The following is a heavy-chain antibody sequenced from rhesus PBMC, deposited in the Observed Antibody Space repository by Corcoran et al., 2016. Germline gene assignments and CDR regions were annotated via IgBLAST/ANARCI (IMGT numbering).Heavy chain of an antibody. CDR2: INGNSGST. Sequence: QVQLQESGPGLVTPSETLSLTCAVSGGSFSSYWWSWIRQPPGKGLEWIGEINGNSGSTNYNPSLKSRVTISKDAYKNQFSLKLSSVTAADTAVYYCARQGIFDYWGQGVLVTVSS. CDR1: GGSFSSYW. CDR3: ARQGIFDY. D-gene: IGHD5-42*01. V-gene: IGHV4-80*01. J-gene: IGHJ4*01.